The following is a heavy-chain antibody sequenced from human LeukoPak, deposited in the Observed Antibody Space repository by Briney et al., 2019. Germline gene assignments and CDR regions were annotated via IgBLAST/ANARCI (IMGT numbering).Heavy chain of an antibody. J-gene: IGHJ4*02. CDR3: ARGEWLRSWFGY. CDR1: GGSFSGYN. Sequence: PSETLSLTCAVYGGSFSGYNWSWIRHPPGKGREWIGEINHSGSTNYNPSLKSRVTISVDTSKNQFSLKLSSVTAADTAVYYCARGEWLRSWFGYWGQGTLVTVSS. V-gene: IGHV4-34*01. CDR2: INHSGST. D-gene: IGHD5-12*01.